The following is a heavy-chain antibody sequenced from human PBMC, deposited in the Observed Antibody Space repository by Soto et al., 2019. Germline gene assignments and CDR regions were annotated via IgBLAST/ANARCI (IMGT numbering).Heavy chain of an antibody. CDR1: GGSIRSDDYH. Sequence: SETLSLTCTVSGGSIRSDDYHWSWIRQPPGKGLEWIGYIYYTGSTYYNPSLKSRINISGDTSKNQFSLKLSSVTAADTAVYYCAVCRGFSNYYFDSWGQGTLVTVSS. CDR2: IYYTGST. V-gene: IGHV4-30-4*01. CDR3: AVCRGFSNYYFDS. D-gene: IGHD2-15*01. J-gene: IGHJ4*02.